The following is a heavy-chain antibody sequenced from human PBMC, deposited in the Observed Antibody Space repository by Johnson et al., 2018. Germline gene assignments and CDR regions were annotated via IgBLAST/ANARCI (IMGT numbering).Heavy chain of an antibody. CDR3: ARGGVLWSTEAFDI. V-gene: IGHV3-11*01. J-gene: IGHJ3*02. D-gene: IGHD3-10*01. CDR2: TSRSGDTI. Sequence: QVQLVESGGGLVKPGGSLKLSCTASGFTFSDYYMTWIRQAPGKGLEWVSYTSRSGDTIYYADSVKGRFTISRDNAGKSLYLLMHNLGAEDTAVYYCARGGVLWSTEAFDIWGQGTMVTVSS. CDR1: GFTFSDYY.